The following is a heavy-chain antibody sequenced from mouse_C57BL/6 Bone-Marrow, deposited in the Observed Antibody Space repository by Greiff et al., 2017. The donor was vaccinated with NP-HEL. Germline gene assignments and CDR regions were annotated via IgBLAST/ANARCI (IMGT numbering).Heavy chain of an antibody. D-gene: IGHD1-1*01. CDR3: ARYFYGNRYFDY. CDR2: LDPNCGCT. J-gene: IGHJ2*01. V-gene: IGHV1-72*01. CDR1: GYTFTSYL. Sequence: VQLQQSGAELVKPGASVKLSCKASGYTFTSYLMHWVKQRPGRGLEWIGRLDPNCGCTKYNEKFKGKGTLSVDKPTSTAYMQHNSLTSEDSVVYYCARYFYGNRYFDYWGQGTTLTVSS.